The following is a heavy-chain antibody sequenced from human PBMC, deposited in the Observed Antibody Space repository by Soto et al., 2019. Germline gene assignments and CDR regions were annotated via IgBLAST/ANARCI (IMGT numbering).Heavy chain of an antibody. CDR1: GFTFSSYA. D-gene: IGHD4-17*01. V-gene: IGHV3-30-3*01. Sequence: QVQLVESGGGVVQPGRSLRLSCAASGFTFSSYAMHWVRQAPGKGLEWVAVISYDGSNKYYADSVKGRFTISRDNSKNTLYMQMNSLRAEDTAVYYWAREYGDYPYFDYWGQVTLVTVSS. CDR3: AREYGDYPYFDY. CDR2: ISYDGSNK. J-gene: IGHJ4*02.